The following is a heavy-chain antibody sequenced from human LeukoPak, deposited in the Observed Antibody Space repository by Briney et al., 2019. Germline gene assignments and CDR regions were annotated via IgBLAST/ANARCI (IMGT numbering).Heavy chain of an antibody. CDR3: ANVGRSNFDY. CDR2: ISYDGSNK. CDR1: GFTFSSYG. D-gene: IGHD6-13*01. V-gene: IGHV3-30*18. J-gene: IGHJ4*02. Sequence: GGSLRLSCAASGFTFSSYGMHWVRQAPGKGLEWVAVISYDGSNKYYADSVKGRFTISRDNSKNSLYLQMNSLRAEDTAVYYCANVGRSNFDYWGQGTLVTVSS.